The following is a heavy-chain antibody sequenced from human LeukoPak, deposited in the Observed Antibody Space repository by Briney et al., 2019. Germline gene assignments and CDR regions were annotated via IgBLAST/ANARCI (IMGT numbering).Heavy chain of an antibody. CDR2: INLDGSEK. CDR1: GFTFSIYW. J-gene: IGHJ4*02. Sequence: GGSLRLSCAASGFTFSIYWMSWVRRAPGKGLEWVGNINLDGSEKNYVDSVKGRFTFSRDNAKNSLYLQLNNLRAEDTAVYYCAKGFSGWFDYWGQGTLVTVS. D-gene: IGHD6-19*01. V-gene: IGHV3-7*01. CDR3: AKGFSGWFDY.